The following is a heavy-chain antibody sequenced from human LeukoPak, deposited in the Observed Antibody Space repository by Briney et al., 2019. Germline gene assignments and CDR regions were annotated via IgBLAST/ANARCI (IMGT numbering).Heavy chain of an antibody. Sequence: PGESLKISCVASGFTFSSYGMHWVRQAPGKGLEWVAVISNDGSNKYYADSVKGRFTISRDNSKNTLYLQMNSLRAEDTAVYYCAKGRGAFDIWGQGTMVTVSS. D-gene: IGHD3-10*01. CDR2: ISNDGSNK. CDR1: GFTFSSYG. V-gene: IGHV3-30*18. J-gene: IGHJ3*02. CDR3: AKGRGAFDI.